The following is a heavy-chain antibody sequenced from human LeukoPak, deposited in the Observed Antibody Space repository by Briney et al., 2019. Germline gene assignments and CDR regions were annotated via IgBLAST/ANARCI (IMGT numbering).Heavy chain of an antibody. CDR3: ARDFGGIGYCSSTSCFPLDY. D-gene: IGHD2-2*01. Sequence: GGSLRLSCAASGFTFSSYGMHWVRQAPGKGLEWVSHISSSSSIIYYADSVKGRFTISRDNAKNLLYLQVNSLRAEDTAVYYCARDFGGIGYCSSTSCFPLDYWGQGTLVTVSS. CDR2: ISSSSSII. CDR1: GFTFSSYG. V-gene: IGHV3-48*01. J-gene: IGHJ4*02.